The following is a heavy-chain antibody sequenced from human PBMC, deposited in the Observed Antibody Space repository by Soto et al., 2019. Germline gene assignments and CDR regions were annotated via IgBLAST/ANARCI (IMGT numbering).Heavy chain of an antibody. CDR2: IYWDDDK. D-gene: IGHD3-10*01. CDR3: AHRQHMVRGVIRFDP. Sequence: SGPTLVNPPLTLTLTCTFSGFSLSTSGVGVGWIRQPPGKALEWLALIYWDDDKRYSPSLKSRLTITKDTSKNQVVLTMTNMDPVDTATYYCAHRQHMVRGVIRFDPWGQGTLVTGSS. CDR1: GFSLSTSGVG. J-gene: IGHJ5*02. V-gene: IGHV2-5*02.